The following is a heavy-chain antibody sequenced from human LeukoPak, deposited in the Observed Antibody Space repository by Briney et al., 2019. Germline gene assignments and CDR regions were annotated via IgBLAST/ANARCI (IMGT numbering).Heavy chain of an antibody. CDR2: INEDGTTI. CDR3: VKDFVGFDEF. J-gene: IGHJ4*02. CDR1: GFTLSRYW. V-gene: IGHV3-74*01. Sequence: GGSLRLSCAASGFTLSRYWMHWVRQTPGKGLVWVSRINEDGTTINYADSVRGRFTISRDIAKNTLYLQMNRLRPEDTALYHCVKDFVGFDEFWDQGTLVSVSS. D-gene: IGHD1-26*01.